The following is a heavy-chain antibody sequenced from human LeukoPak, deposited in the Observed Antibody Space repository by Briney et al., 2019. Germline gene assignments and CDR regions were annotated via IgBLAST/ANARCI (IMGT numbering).Heavy chain of an antibody. CDR2: IYYSGST. D-gene: IGHD5-18*01. V-gene: IGHV4-31*03. CDR1: GGSISSGGYY. CDR3: ARGYVDTAMEGAFDI. Sequence: SQTLSLTCTVSGGSISSGGYYWSWIRQHPGKGLEWIGYIYYSGSTYYNPSLKSRVTISVDTSKNQFPLKLSSVTAADTAVYYCARGYVDTAMEGAFDIWGQGTMVTVSS. J-gene: IGHJ3*02.